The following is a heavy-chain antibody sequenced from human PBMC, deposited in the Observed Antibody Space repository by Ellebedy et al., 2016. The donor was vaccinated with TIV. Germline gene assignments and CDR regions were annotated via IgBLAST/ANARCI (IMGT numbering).Heavy chain of an antibody. CDR3: ASSDSSSWYVGVEFDY. CDR2: IYTSGST. J-gene: IGHJ4*02. CDR1: GGSISSYY. V-gene: IGHV4-4*07. Sequence: MPSETLSLTCTVSGGSISSYYWSWIRQPAGKGLEWIGRIYTSGSTNYNPSLKSRVTMSVDTSKNQFSLKLSSVTAADTAVYYCASSDSSSWYVGVEFDYWGQGTLVTVSS. D-gene: IGHD6-13*01.